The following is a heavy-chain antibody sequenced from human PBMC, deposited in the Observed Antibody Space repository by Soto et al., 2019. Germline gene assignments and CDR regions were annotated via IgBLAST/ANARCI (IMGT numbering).Heavy chain of an antibody. CDR2: IYYSGSI. Sequence: SETLSHTCTVSGGSISSNYWSWIRQPPGKGLEWIGYIYYSGSINYNPSLKSRVTISVDTSKNQFSLKLSSVTAADTAVYYCARGRSDSWNYFGYWGQGNLVPVSS. V-gene: IGHV4-59*01. J-gene: IGHJ4*02. D-gene: IGHD6-13*01. CDR3: ARGRSDSWNYFGY. CDR1: GGSISSNY.